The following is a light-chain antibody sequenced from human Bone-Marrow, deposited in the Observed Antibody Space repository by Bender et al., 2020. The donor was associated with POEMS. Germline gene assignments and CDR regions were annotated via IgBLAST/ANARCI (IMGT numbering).Light chain of an antibody. CDR3: QSYDNSLGGWV. CDR1: SSDVGGYNY. J-gene: IGLJ3*02. V-gene: IGLV2-11*01. Sequence: QSALTQPRSVSGSPGQSVTISCTGTSSDVGGYNYVSWYQQHPGKAPKLMIYDVSKRPSGVPDRFSGSKSGNTASLTISGLQAEDEADYYCQSYDNSLGGWVFGGGTKLTVL. CDR2: DVS.